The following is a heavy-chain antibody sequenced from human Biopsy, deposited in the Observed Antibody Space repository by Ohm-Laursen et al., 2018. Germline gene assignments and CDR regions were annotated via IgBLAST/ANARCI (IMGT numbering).Heavy chain of an antibody. CDR3: ARDRREHYQFDS. CDR2: ISDGGGST. CDR1: GFTFTNYG. Sequence: SLRLSCSASGFTFTNYGMTWVRQAPGKGLEWVSGISDGGGSTYYADSVKGRFTISRDDSKNTVYLQMNSLRAEDTAVYYCARDRREHYQFDSWGQGTRVTVSS. V-gene: IGHV3-23*01. J-gene: IGHJ4*02. D-gene: IGHD1-26*01.